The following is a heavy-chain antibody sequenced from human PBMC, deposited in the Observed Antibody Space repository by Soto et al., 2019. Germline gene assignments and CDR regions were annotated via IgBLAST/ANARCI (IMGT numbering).Heavy chain of an antibody. CDR1: GFDFSDFH. CDR3: AANWNFCLNF. V-gene: IGHV3-11*03. CDR2: ISSSLGHT. J-gene: IGHJ4*02. Sequence: GGSLRLSCVASGFDFSDFHISWVRQAPGKGLEWISYISSSLGHTDYAESVKGRFTISRDNAKSSVFLEMSDLRSDDTAVYYCAANWNFCLNFWGQGPLVTVSS. D-gene: IGHD1-1*01.